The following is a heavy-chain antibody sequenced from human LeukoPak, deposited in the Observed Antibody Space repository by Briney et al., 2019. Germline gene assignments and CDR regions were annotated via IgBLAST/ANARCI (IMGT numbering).Heavy chain of an antibody. V-gene: IGHV4-59*01. J-gene: IGHJ6*03. Sequence: SETLSLTCTVSGGSISSYYWSWIRQPPGKGLEWIGYIYYSGSTNYNPSLKSRVTISVDTSKNQFSLKLSSVTAADTAVYYCARSSVYYYYYMDVWGKGTAVTVSS. CDR3: ARSSVYYYYYMDV. CDR2: IYYSGST. CDR1: GGSISSYY. D-gene: IGHD4-17*01.